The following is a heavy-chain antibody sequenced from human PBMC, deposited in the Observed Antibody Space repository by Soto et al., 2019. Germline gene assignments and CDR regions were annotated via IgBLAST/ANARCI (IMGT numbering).Heavy chain of an antibody. V-gene: IGHV1-18*01. CDR1: GDSFSNYG. J-gene: IGHJ6*03. Sequence: QVQLEQSGGEVKKPGASVKVSCKASGDSFSNYGISWVRQAPGQGLEWVGWVSTYNGDARYAQNVQGRLTMTTDKSTGTAYMELRNLRSDDTDRYFCASVEYYDMNVWGKGTTVTVSS. D-gene: IGHD6-6*01. CDR3: ASVEYYDMNV. CDR2: VSTYNGDA.